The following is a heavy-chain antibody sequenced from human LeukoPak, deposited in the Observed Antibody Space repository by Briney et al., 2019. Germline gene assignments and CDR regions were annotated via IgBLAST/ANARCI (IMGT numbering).Heavy chain of an antibody. CDR1: GFTFSSYA. Sequence: PGGSLRLSCAASGFTFSSYAMSWVRQAPGKGLEWVSAISGSGGSTYYADSVEGRFTISRDNSKNTLYLQMNSLRAEDTAVYYCAKRGLRPVGYFDYWGQGTLVTVSS. CDR2: ISGSGGST. D-gene: IGHD4-17*01. V-gene: IGHV3-23*01. J-gene: IGHJ4*02. CDR3: AKRGLRPVGYFDY.